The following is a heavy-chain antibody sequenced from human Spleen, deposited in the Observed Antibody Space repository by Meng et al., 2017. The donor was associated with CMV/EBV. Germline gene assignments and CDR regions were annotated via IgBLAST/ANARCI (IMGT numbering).Heavy chain of an antibody. V-gene: IGHV1-69*05. Sequence: GTFSSYAISWVRQAPGQGLEWMGGIIPIFGTANYAQKFQGRITITTDESTSTAYMEVSSLRSEDTAVYYCARDVGSMVRGMSWFDPWGQGTPVTVSS. CDR1: GTFSSYA. CDR3: ARDVGSMVRGMSWFDP. CDR2: IIPIFGTA. J-gene: IGHJ5*02. D-gene: IGHD3-10*01.